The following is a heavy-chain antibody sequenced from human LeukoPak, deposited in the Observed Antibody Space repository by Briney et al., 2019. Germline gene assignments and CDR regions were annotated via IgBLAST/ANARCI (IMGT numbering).Heavy chain of an antibody. V-gene: IGHV1-24*01. CDR2: FDPEDGET. D-gene: IGHD1-26*01. Sequence: ASVKVSCKVSGYTLTELSMHWVRQAPGKGLEWMGGFDPEDGETIYAQKVQGRVTMAEDTSTDTAYMELSSLRSEDTAVYYCATEEVGATRFYNWGQGTLVTVSS. CDR3: ATEEVGATRFYN. CDR1: GYTLTELS. J-gene: IGHJ4*02.